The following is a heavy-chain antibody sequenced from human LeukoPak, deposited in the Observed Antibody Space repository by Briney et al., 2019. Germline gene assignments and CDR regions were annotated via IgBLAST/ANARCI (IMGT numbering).Heavy chain of an antibody. V-gene: IGHV1-46*01. J-gene: IGHJ5*02. CDR2: INPSGGSA. CDR3: ARDLNTIFGVVIINNWFDP. CDR1: GYTFTSYY. D-gene: IGHD3-3*01. Sequence: ASVKVSCKASGYTFTSYYMHWVRQAPGQGLEWMGIINPSGGSASYAQKFQGRVTMTRDTSTSTVYMELSSLRSEDTAVYYCARDLNTIFGVVIINNWFDPWGQGTLVTVSS.